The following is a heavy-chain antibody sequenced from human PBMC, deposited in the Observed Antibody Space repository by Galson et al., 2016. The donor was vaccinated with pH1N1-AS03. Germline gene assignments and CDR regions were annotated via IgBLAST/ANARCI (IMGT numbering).Heavy chain of an antibody. CDR2: MNPNSGNT. Sequence: CKASGYTFTNYDINWVRQATGQGLEWMGWMNPNSGNTAYAQRLQGRVTMTRNTSITTAYMELSSLRAEDTAVYYCARGSTDYSVSSGHYWRLGASMDYWGQGILVTVSS. D-gene: IGHD3-22*01. CDR3: ARGSTDYSVSSGHYWRLGASMDY. CDR1: GYTFTNYD. J-gene: IGHJ4*02. V-gene: IGHV1-8*01.